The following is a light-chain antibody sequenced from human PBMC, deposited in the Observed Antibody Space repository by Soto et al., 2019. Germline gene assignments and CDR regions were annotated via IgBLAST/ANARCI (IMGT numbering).Light chain of an antibody. V-gene: IGLV4-60*02. CDR1: SGHSSYI. Sequence: QLVLTQSSSASASLGSSVKLTCTLRSGHSSYIIAWHQQQPGKAPRYLMKLEGSGSYNKGSGVPDRFSGSSSGADRYLTISNLQFEDEADYYCETWDSNTWVFGGGTKVTVL. CDR2: LEGSGSY. CDR3: ETWDSNTWV. J-gene: IGLJ3*02.